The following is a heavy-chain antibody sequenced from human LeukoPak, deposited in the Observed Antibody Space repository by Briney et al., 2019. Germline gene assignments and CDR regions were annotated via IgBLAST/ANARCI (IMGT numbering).Heavy chain of an antibody. Sequence: GGSLRLSCAASGFTFRSYAMHWVRQAPGKGLEWVAVISYDGSNKYYADSVKGRFTISRDNSKNTLYLQMNSLRAEDTAVYYCARDRVGSSSSIIDYWGQGTLVTVSS. CDR2: ISYDGSNK. D-gene: IGHD6-6*01. CDR3: ARDRVGSSSSIIDY. J-gene: IGHJ4*02. CDR1: GFTFRSYA. V-gene: IGHV3-30-3*01.